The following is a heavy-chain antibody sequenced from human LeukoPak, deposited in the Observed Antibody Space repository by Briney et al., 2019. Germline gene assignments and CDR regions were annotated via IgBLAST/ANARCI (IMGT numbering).Heavy chain of an antibody. CDR1: GFTFSDTW. D-gene: IGHD6-13*01. V-gene: IGHV3-74*01. CDR2: IRSDGSDT. Sequence: GGSLRLSCAASGFTFSDTWMHWVRQAPGEGLVWVSRIRSDGSDTRYAESVKGRSTISRDNSKNTLYLQMNSLRAEDTAVYYCAKDDSSSWSTFDYWGQGTLVTVSS. J-gene: IGHJ4*02. CDR3: AKDDSSSWSTFDY.